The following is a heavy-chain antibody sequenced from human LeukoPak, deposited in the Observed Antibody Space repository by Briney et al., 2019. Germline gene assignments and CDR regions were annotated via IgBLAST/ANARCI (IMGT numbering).Heavy chain of an antibody. J-gene: IGHJ6*03. V-gene: IGHV3-7*01. D-gene: IGHD6-19*01. Sequence: ARSLRLSCAASGFTFNSYGMRWVRQPPGMGLTWVATINHDGSEKYYVDSVKGRFTISRDNAKNSLYLQIISLRDEDTAVSYCARDPYSGGYGAYYYYYMDVWGKGATVTVSS. CDR2: INHDGSEK. CDR3: ARDPYSGGYGAYYYYYMDV. CDR1: GFTFNSYG.